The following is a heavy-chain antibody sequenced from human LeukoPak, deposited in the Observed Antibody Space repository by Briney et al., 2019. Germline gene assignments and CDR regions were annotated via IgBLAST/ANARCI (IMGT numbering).Heavy chain of an antibody. Sequence: SETLSLTCTVSGGSISSYYWSWIRQPPGEGLEWIGYIYYSGSTNYNPSLKSRVTISVDTSKNQFSLKLSSVTAADMAVYYCARGSNGYNYDYWGQGTLVTVSS. CDR2: IYYSGST. V-gene: IGHV4-59*01. CDR3: ARGSNGYNYDY. D-gene: IGHD5-24*01. CDR1: GGSISSYY. J-gene: IGHJ4*02.